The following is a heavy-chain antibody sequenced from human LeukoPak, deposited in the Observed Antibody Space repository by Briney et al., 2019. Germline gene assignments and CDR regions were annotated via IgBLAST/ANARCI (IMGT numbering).Heavy chain of an antibody. CDR1: GFSFVGYW. CDR2: IRSKANSYAT. Sequence: GGSLRLSCAVSGFSFVGYWMTWVRQAPGKGLEWVGRIRSKANSYATAYAASVKGRFTISRDDSKNTAYLQMNSLKTEDTAVYYCTRHQEGRYCSSTSCHLDYWGQGTLVTVSS. CDR3: TRHQEGRYCSSTSCHLDY. J-gene: IGHJ4*02. V-gene: IGHV3-73*01. D-gene: IGHD2-2*01.